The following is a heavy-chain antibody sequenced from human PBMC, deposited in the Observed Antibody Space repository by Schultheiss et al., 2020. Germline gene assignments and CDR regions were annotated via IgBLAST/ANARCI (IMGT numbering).Heavy chain of an antibody. D-gene: IGHD3-9*01. CDR3: ARALTGWFDP. Sequence: SETLSLTCTVSGGSISSGAYYWGWIRQPPGEGLEWLGYVSDSGSTYYNPSLKSRVTISIDTSKNQFSLKLSSVTAADTAVYYCARALTGWFDPWGQGTLVTVSS. CDR2: VSDSGST. V-gene: IGHV4-31*03. J-gene: IGHJ5*02. CDR1: GGSISSGAYY.